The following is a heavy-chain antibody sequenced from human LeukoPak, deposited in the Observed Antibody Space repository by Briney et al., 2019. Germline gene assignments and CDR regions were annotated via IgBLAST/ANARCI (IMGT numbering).Heavy chain of an antibody. CDR2: MSVSSGLI. V-gene: IGHV3-21*01. CDR3: AREFGGSASGAGY. CDR1: GFTFSFYS. J-gene: IGHJ4*02. D-gene: IGHD3-10*01. Sequence: GGSLRLSCAASGFTFSFYSMNWVRQAPGEGLEWVSSMSVSSGLIYYADSVKGRFTVSRDNAKNSLYLQMNSLRAEDTAVYYCAREFGGSASGAGYWGQGTLVTVSS.